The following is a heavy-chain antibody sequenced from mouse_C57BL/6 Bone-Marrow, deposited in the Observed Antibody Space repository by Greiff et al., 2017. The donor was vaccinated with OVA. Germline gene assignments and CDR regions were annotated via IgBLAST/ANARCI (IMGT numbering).Heavy chain of an antibody. D-gene: IGHD1-1*01. J-gene: IGHJ1*03. CDR3: ARDPDYYGSSSPYWYFDV. CDR2: ISDGGSYT. CDR1: GFTFSSYA. Sequence: EVMLVESGGGLVKPGGSLKLSCAASGFTFSSYAMSWVRQTPEKRLEWVATISDGGSYTYYPDNVKGRFTISRDNAKNNLYLQMSHLKSEDTAMYYCARDPDYYGSSSPYWYFDVWGTGTTVTVSS. V-gene: IGHV5-4*01.